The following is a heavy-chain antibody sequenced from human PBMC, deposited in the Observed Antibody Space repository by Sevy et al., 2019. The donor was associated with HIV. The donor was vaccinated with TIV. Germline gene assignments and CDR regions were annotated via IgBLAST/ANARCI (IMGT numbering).Heavy chain of an antibody. CDR3: ARGVGGWFVEFDGYYYYGMDV. D-gene: IGHD3-10*01. J-gene: IGHJ6*02. CDR1: GYTFTSYD. V-gene: IGHV1-8*01. Sequence: ASVKVSCKASGYTFTSYDINWVRQATGQGLEWMGWMNPNSGNTGYAQKFQGRVTMTRNTSISTAYMELSSLRSEDTAVYYCARGVGGWFVEFDGYYYYGMDVWGQGTTVTVSS. CDR2: MNPNSGNT.